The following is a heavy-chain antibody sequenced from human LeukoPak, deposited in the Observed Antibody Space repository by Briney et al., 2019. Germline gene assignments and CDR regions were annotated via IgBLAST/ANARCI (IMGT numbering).Heavy chain of an antibody. J-gene: IGHJ4*02. CDR1: GFTFSSYW. CDR2: IKQDGSEK. CDR3: ARDHYDFWSGYYRPSGY. V-gene: IGHV3-7*03. Sequence: PGGSLRLSCAASGFTFSSYWMSWVRQAPGKGLEWVANIKQDGSEKYYVDSVKGRFTISRDNAKNSLYLQMNSLRAEDTAVYYCARDHYDFWSGYYRPSGYWGQGTLVTVSS. D-gene: IGHD3-3*01.